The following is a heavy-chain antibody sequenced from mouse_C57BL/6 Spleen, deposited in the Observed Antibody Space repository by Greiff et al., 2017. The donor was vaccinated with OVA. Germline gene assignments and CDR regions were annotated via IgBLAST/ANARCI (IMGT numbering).Heavy chain of an antibody. D-gene: IGHD1-1*01. CDR3: AKGYYGPHWYFDV. CDR1: GFSLTSYG. Sequence: QVQLQQSGPGLVQPSQSLSITCTVSGFSLTSYGVHWVRQSPGKGLEWLGVIWRGGSTDYNAAFMSRLSITKDNSKSQVFFKMNSLQADDTAIYYCAKGYYGPHWYFDVWGTGTTVTVSS. J-gene: IGHJ1*03. V-gene: IGHV2-5*01. CDR2: IWRGGST.